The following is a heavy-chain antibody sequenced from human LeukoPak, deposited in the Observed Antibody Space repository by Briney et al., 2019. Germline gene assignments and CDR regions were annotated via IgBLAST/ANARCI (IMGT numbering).Heavy chain of an antibody. CDR2: INPNSGGT. V-gene: IGHV1-2*02. J-gene: IGHJ2*01. CDR3: ARIEDSSSRGVYWYFDL. D-gene: IGHD6-6*01. CDR1: GYTFTGYY. Sequence: ASVKVSCTASGYTFTGYYVHCVRQAPGQGLEWMGWINPNSGGTRYAQQFQGRVTMTSDTSISTAYMELSSLRSDDTAVYYCARIEDSSSRGVYWYFDLWGRGTLVTVSS.